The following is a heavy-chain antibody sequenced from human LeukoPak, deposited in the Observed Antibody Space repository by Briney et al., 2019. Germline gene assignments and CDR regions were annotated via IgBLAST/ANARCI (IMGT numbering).Heavy chain of an antibody. CDR2: INHSGST. D-gene: IGHD4-17*01. CDR3: ARGQSIFYGDYGD. CDR1: GVSFSGYY. Sequence: PSETLSLTCAVYGVSFSGYYWSWIRQPPGKGLEWMGEINHSGSTNYNPSLKSRVTISVDTYKNQFSLKPSSVTAADTAVYYCARGQSIFYGDYGDWGQGTLVTVSS. V-gene: IGHV4-34*01. J-gene: IGHJ4*02.